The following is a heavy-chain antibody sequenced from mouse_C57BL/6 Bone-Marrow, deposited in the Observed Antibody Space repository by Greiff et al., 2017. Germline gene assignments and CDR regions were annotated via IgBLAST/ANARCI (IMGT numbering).Heavy chain of an antibody. CDR1: GYTFTSYW. D-gene: IGHD2-1*01. V-gene: IGHV1-74*01. CDR2: IHPSDSDT. CDR3: ASYGNSYYFDY. J-gene: IGHJ2*01. Sequence: QVQLKQPGAELVKPGASVKVSCKASGYTFTSYWMHWVKQRPGQGLEWIGRIHPSDSDTNYNQKFKGKATLTVDKSSSTAYMQLSSLTSEDSAVYYCASYGNSYYFDYWGQGTTLTVSS.